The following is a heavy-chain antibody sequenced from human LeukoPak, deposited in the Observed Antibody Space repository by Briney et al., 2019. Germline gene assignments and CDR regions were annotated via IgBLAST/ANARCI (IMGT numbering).Heavy chain of an antibody. Sequence: SETLSLTCTVSGGSISSSSYYWGWIRQPPGKGLEWIGSIYYSGSTYYNPSLKSRVTISVDTSKNQFFLKLSSVTAADTAMYYCARVGYSGYDDRGSFDYWGQGTLVTVSS. V-gene: IGHV4-39*07. J-gene: IGHJ4*02. CDR2: IYYSGST. D-gene: IGHD5-12*01. CDR1: GGSISSSSYY. CDR3: ARVGYSGYDDRGSFDY.